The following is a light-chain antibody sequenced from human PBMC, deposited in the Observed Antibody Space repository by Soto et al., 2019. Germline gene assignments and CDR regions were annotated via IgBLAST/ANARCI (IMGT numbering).Light chain of an antibody. Sequence: QSVLTQPPSASGTPGQRVTISCSGISSNIGSNYVYLYRQLSGTTPKLLIYKNNQWPAGVPDRFSGPKSCNLASLAISGLRSEDEADYYCAAWDDSLSALYVFGTGTKVTV. CDR1: SSNIGSNY. V-gene: IGLV1-47*01. J-gene: IGLJ1*01. CDR2: KNN. CDR3: AAWDDSLSALYV.